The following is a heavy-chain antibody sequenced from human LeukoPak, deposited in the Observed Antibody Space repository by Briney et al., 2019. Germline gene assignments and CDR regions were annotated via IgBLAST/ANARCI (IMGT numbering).Heavy chain of an antibody. CDR2: IKQDGSKK. CDR1: GFIFSNYG. D-gene: IGHD5-24*01. Sequence: GGSLRLSCAASGFIFSNYGMNWVRQAPGKGLEWVANIKQDGSKKSYVDSVKGRFTISRDNAKNSLYLQMNSLRAEDTAIYYCTRVGYIDEGIDYWGQGTLVTVSS. V-gene: IGHV3-7*04. J-gene: IGHJ4*02. CDR3: TRVGYIDEGIDY.